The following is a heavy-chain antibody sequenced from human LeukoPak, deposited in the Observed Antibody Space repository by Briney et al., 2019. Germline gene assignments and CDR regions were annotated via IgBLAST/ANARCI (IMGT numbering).Heavy chain of an antibody. V-gene: IGHV1-2*02. Sequence: ASVKVSCKASGYTFTGYYMHWVRQAPGQGLEWMGWINPNSGGTNYAQKFQGRVTMTRDTSISTAYMELSRLRSDDTAVYYCARGPTFGGVIVYTPFDYWGQGTLVTVSS. J-gene: IGHJ4*02. D-gene: IGHD3-16*02. CDR2: INPNSGGT. CDR3: ARGPTFGGVIVYTPFDY. CDR1: GYTFTGYY.